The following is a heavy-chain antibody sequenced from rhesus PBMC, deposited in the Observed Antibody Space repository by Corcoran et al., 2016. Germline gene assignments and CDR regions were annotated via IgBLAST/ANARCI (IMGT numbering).Heavy chain of an antibody. J-gene: IGHJ4*01. D-gene: IGHD2-15*01. CDR2: IRSKAYGGKA. Sequence: EVQLVESGGGLVQPGGSLRLSCAASGFTFSDYYMYWVRQAPGKGMEWVGYIRSKAYGGKAEYAASVKGRFTISRDDSKSIAYLQMSSLKTEDTAVYYCTKDQYSFDYWGQGVLVTVSS. CDR1: GFTFSDYY. CDR3: TKDQYSFDY. V-gene: IGHV3-184*01.